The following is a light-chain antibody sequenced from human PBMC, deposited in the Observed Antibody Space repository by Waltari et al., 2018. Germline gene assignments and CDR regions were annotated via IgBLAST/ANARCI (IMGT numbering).Light chain of an antibody. CDR1: QSVSSY. CDR2: DAS. CDR3: QQRSNWPPT. V-gene: IGKV3-11*01. Sequence: EIVLTQSPATLSLSPGERATLSCRASQSVSSYLAWYQQKPGQAPRLLIYDASNRATGIPARFRGSGSGTDFTLTISSLEPGDFAVYYCQQRSNWPPTFGPGTKVDI. J-gene: IGKJ3*01.